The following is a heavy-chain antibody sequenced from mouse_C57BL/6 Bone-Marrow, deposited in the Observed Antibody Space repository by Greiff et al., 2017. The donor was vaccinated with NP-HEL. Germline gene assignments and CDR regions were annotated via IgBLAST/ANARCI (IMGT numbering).Heavy chain of an antibody. Sequence: VKLQESDAELVKPGASVKISCKVSGYTFTDHTIHWMKQRPEQGLEWIGYIYPRDGSTKYNEKFKGKATLTADKSSSTAYMQLNSLTSEDSAVYFCARRDYGSSYGAMDYWGQGTSVTVSS. V-gene: IGHV1-78*01. CDR2: IYPRDGST. J-gene: IGHJ4*01. CDR3: ARRDYGSSYGAMDY. CDR1: GYTFTDHT. D-gene: IGHD1-1*01.